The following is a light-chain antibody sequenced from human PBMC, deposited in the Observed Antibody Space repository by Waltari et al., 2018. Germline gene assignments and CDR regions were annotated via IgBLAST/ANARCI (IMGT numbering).Light chain of an antibody. CDR2: DVN. J-gene: IGLJ3*02. CDR1: SSDLGASYF. CDR3: SAYTYSSPFAWA. Sequence: QSALTQPASVSGSPGQSITLSCTGTSSDLGASYFVSWYQQHPGKAPKLIIFDVNKRPSGISDRFSGSKSGNTASLTISRLQTGDEADYFCSAYTYSSPFAWAFGGGTKVTVL. V-gene: IGLV2-14*03.